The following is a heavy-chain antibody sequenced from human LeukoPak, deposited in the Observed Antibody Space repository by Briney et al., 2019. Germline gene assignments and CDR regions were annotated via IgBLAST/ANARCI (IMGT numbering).Heavy chain of an antibody. Sequence: GGSLRLSCAAPGFSFTTDVMSSVRQAPGKGLEWVSSITDSGDRTYYTDSVKGRFTIFRDNSWNTLSLQMNSLRGEDTARYYCARDPRPGYSGGWFYSDYWGQGALVTVSS. CDR1: GFSFTTDV. V-gene: IGHV3-23*01. D-gene: IGHD6-19*01. CDR2: ITDSGDRT. CDR3: ARDPRPGYSGGWFYSDY. J-gene: IGHJ4*02.